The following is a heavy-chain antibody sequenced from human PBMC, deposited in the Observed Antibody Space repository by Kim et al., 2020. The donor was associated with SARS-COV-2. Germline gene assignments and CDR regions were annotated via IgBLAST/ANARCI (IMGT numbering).Heavy chain of an antibody. D-gene: IGHD2-2*02. CDR3: ARVLADPRYCSSTSCYTSGDYYYYMDV. CDR2: IYYSGST. J-gene: IGHJ6*03. CDR1: GGSISSYY. V-gene: IGHV4-59*01. Sequence: SETLSLTCTVSGGSISSYYWSWIRQPPGKGLEWIGYIYYSGSTNYNPSLKSRVTISVDTSKNQFSLKLSSVTAADTAVYYCARVLADPRYCSSTSCYTSGDYYYYMDVWGKGTTVTVSS.